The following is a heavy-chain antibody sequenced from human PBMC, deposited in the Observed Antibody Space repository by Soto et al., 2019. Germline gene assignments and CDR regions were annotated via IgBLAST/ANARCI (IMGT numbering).Heavy chain of an antibody. D-gene: IGHD6-19*01. CDR3: ARRTGEYSSGWDTLYYFDY. CDR1: GYSFTSYW. V-gene: IGHV5-10-1*01. CDR2: IDPSDSYT. J-gene: IGHJ4*02. Sequence: PGESLKISCKGSGYSFTSYWISWVRQMPGKGLEWMGRIDPSDSYTNYSPSFQGHVTISADKSISTAYLQWSSLKASDTAMYYCARRTGEYSSGWDTLYYFDYWGQGTLVTVSS.